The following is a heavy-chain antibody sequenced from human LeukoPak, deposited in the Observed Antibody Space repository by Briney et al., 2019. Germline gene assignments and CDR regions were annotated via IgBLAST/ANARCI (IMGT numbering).Heavy chain of an antibody. CDR2: IYHSGST. V-gene: IGHV4-4*02. CDR1: GGSISSSSW. J-gene: IGHJ6*03. D-gene: IGHD6-19*01. CDR3: ARDGIAVAGTAPYYYYYMDV. Sequence: ASGTLSLTCAVSGGSISSSSWWSWVRQPPGKGLEWIGEIYHSGSTNYNPSLKSRVTISVDKSKNQFSLKLSSVTAADTAVYYCARDGIAVAGTAPYYYYYMDVWGKGTTVTVSS.